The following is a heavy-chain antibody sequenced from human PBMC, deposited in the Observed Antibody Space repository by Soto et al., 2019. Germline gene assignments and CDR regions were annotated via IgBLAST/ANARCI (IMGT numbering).Heavy chain of an antibody. D-gene: IGHD4-17*01. V-gene: IGHV1-8*01. CDR3: ARGYGGYTWYPDY. CDR2: MNPNKGNT. Sequence: QVQLVQSGAEVKKPGASVKVSCRASGYTFTSNDINWVRQATGQGLEWMGWMNPNKGNTGYAQKFQGRITMTRNNSISTAYMELSSLRSEDTAVYYCARGYGGYTWYPDYWGQGTLVTVSS. J-gene: IGHJ4*02. CDR1: GYTFTSND.